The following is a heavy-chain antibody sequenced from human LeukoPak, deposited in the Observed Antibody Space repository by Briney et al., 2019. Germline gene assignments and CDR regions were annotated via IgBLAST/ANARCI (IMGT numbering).Heavy chain of an antibody. CDR2: ISSSGSAI. V-gene: IGHV3-48*03. D-gene: IGHD3-22*01. J-gene: IGHJ4*02. CDR3: ARASLYDNSAYYLDY. Sequence: GGSLRLSCAASGFTFSSYEMNWVRQAPGKGLEWVSYISSSGSAIYYADSVKGRFTISRDNAKNSLYLQMNSLRAEDTALYYCARASLYDNSAYYLDYWGQGTLVTVSS. CDR1: GFTFSSYE.